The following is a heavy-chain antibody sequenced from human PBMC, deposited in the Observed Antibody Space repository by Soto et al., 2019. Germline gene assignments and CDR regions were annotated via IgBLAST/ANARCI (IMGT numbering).Heavy chain of an antibody. V-gene: IGHV1-3*01. CDR2: INAGNSNT. CDR1: GYTFTSYA. Sequence: QVQLVQSGAEVKKPGASVKVSCKASGYTFTSYAIHWVRQAPGQRLEWMGWINAGNSNTKYSEKFQDRVTITRDTSASPAYMELSSLRSEDTAVYYCARYLAGWPDYWGQGTLVTVSS. D-gene: IGHD6-19*01. J-gene: IGHJ4*02. CDR3: ARYLAGWPDY.